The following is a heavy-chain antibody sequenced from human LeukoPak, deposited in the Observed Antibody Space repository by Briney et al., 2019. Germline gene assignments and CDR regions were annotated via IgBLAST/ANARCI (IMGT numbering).Heavy chain of an antibody. CDR1: GGSISSYY. V-gene: IGHV4-59*05. CDR2: IYYSGST. Sequence: PSETLSLTCTVSGGSISSYYWSWIRQPPGKGLEWIGSIYYSGSTYYNPSLKSRVTISVDTSKNQFSLKLSSVTAADTAVYYCARHKREIAVAGLNAFDIWGQGTMVTVSS. CDR3: ARHKREIAVAGLNAFDI. D-gene: IGHD6-19*01. J-gene: IGHJ3*02.